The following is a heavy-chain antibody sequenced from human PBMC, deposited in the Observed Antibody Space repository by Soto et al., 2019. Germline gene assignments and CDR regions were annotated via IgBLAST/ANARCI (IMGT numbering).Heavy chain of an antibody. CDR1: VGTFSSYA. CDR3: ARAGIVVVPAAIHNYYYYGMDV. V-gene: IGHV1-69*01. J-gene: IGHJ6*02. D-gene: IGHD2-2*01. Sequence: QVQLVQSGAEVKKPGSSVKVSCKASVGTFSSYAISWVRQAPGQGLEWMGGIIPLFGTANYAQKFQGRVTIPADESTSTAYMELSSLRSEDTAVYYCARAGIVVVPAAIHNYYYYGMDVWGQGTTVTVSS. CDR2: IIPLFGTA.